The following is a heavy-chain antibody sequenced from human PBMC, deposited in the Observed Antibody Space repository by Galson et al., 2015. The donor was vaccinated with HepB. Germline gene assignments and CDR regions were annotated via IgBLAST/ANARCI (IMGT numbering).Heavy chain of an antibody. J-gene: IGHJ4*02. CDR1: GFTFSGYA. V-gene: IGHV3-23*01. CDR3: ANGASVTSGFDY. CDR2: ISAGGSGT. Sequence: SLRLSCAASGFTFSGYAMSWVRPAPGKGLEWVSSISAGGSGTYYADSVKGRFTISRDNSKSTLSLQMNSLSAEDTAVYFCANGASVTSGFDYWGQGTLVTVSS. D-gene: IGHD4-17*01.